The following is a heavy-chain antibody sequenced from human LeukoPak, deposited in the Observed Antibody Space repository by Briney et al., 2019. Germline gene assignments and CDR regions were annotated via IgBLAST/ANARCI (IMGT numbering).Heavy chain of an antibody. J-gene: IGHJ2*01. CDR2: IYYSGST. V-gene: IGHV4-59*01. CDR3: ARGGTDGDYGGKRPPFWYFDL. D-gene: IGHD4-23*01. CDR1: GGYISSYY. Sequence: SETLSLTCTVSGGYISSYYWSWIRQPPGKGLEWIGYIYYSGSTNYDPSLKSRVTISVDTSKNQFSLKLSSVTAADTAVYYCARGGTDGDYGGKRPPFWYFDLWGRGTLVTVSS.